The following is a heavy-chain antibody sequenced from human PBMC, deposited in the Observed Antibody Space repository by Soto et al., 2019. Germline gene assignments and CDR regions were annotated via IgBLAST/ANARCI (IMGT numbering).Heavy chain of an antibody. CDR2: INPHGGST. Sequence: ASVKVSCKAPGDTFTSDYVSWVRQAPGEGLEWMGVINPHGGSTAYAQKFKGRVTLTRDTSASTVYMEVSSLTSEDTAMYYCARSSGGNFGIIIEGTNWFAPWGQATLVTVSS. CDR3: ARSSGGNFGIIIEGTNWFAP. J-gene: IGHJ5*02. D-gene: IGHD1-26*01. V-gene: IGHV1-46*01. CDR1: GDTFTSDY.